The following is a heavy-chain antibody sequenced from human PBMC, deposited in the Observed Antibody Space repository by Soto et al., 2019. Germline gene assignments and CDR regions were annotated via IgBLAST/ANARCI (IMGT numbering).Heavy chain of an antibody. J-gene: IGHJ6*02. CDR2: IYYSGST. CDR3: ARPGDLYYYGMDV. Sequence: PSETLSLTCTVSGGSISSSSYYWGWIRQPPGKGLEWIGSIYYSGSTYYNPSLKSRVTISVDTSKNQFSLKLSSVTAADTAVYYCARPGDLYYYGMDVWGQGTTVTVSS. D-gene: IGHD1-26*01. CDR1: GGSISSSSYY. V-gene: IGHV4-39*01.